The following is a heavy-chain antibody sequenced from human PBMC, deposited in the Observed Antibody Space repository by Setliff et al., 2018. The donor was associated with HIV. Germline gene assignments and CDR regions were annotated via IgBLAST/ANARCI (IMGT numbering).Heavy chain of an antibody. D-gene: IGHD2-21*02. Sequence: KPSETLSLTCAVSAYSINSGYYWGWIRQSPGKGLEWIASIYHSGSIYYNPSLKSRVTISVDTSKNQFSLKLSSVTAADTAVYYCARHDGTYCGGDCYLLGYFDLWGRGTLVTVSS. V-gene: IGHV4-38-2*01. CDR2: IYHSGSI. CDR3: ARHDGTYCGGDCYLLGYFDL. J-gene: IGHJ2*01. CDR1: AYSINSGYY.